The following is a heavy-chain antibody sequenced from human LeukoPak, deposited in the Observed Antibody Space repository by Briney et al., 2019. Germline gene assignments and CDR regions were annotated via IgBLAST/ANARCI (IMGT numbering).Heavy chain of an antibody. CDR1: GGSISSYY. CDR2: IYYSGST. CDR3: ARAGGSCYLG. D-gene: IGHD2-15*01. J-gene: IGHJ4*02. Sequence: NPSETLSLTCTVSGGSISSYYWSWIRQPPGKGLEWIGYIYYSGSTNYNPSLKSRVTISVDTSKNQFSLKLSSVTAADTAVYYCARAGGSCYLGWGQGTLVTVSS. V-gene: IGHV4-59*08.